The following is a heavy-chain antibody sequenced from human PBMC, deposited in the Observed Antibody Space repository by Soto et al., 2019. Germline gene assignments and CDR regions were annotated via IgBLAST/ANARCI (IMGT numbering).Heavy chain of an antibody. V-gene: IGHV4-61*01. Sequence: SETLSLTCTVSGGSVSSGSYYWSWIRQPPGKGLEWIGYIYYSGSTNYNPSLKSRVTISVDTSKNQFSLKLSSVTAADTAVYYCARESDIVVVVAATHAFDIWAQGTMVTVS. CDR2: IYYSGST. CDR3: ARESDIVVVVAATHAFDI. J-gene: IGHJ3*02. CDR1: GGSVSSGSYY. D-gene: IGHD2-15*01.